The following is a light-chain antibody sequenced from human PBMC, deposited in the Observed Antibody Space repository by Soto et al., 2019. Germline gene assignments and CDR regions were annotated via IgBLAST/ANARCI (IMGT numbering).Light chain of an antibody. CDR3: QQYGSSPNT. Sequence: EIVLTQSPAPLSLSPGERATLYCRASPSVSSNLAWYQQKPGQAPRLLIYGASSRATGIPDRFSGSGSGTDFTLTISRLEPEDFAVYYWQQYGSSPNTFGQGTRLEIK. CDR2: GAS. J-gene: IGKJ5*01. CDR1: PSVSSN. V-gene: IGKV3-20*01.